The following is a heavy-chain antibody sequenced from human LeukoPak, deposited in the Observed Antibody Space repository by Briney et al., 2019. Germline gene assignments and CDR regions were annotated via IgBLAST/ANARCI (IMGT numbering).Heavy chain of an antibody. Sequence: SETLSLTCAVYGGSFSGYYWSWIRQPPGKGLEWIGEINHSGSTNYNPSLESRVTISVDTSKNQFSLKLSSVTAADTAVYYCASPYYYDHDAFDIWGQGTMVTVSS. CDR2: INHSGST. V-gene: IGHV4-34*01. D-gene: IGHD3-22*01. CDR1: GGSFSGYY. CDR3: ASPYYYDHDAFDI. J-gene: IGHJ3*02.